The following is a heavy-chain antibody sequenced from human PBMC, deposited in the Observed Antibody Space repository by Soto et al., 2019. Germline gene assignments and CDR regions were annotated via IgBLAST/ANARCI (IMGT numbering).Heavy chain of an antibody. J-gene: IGHJ4*02. CDR3: ARDSLENYYDSSGYYNGGFDY. CDR2: INPSGGST. Sequence: ASVKVSCKASGYTFTGYYMHWVRQAPGQGLEWMGIINPSGGSTSYAQKFQGRVTMTRDTSTSTVYMELSSLRSEDTAVYYCARDSLENYYDSSGYYNGGFDYWGQGTLVTVSS. D-gene: IGHD3-22*01. V-gene: IGHV1-46*01. CDR1: GYTFTGYY.